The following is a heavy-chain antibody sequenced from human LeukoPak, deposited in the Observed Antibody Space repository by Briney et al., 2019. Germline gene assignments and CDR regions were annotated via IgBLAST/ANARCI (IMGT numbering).Heavy chain of an antibody. V-gene: IGHV3-33*01. CDR3: VRDDDRPDNGLDY. Sequence: QTGGSLRLSCAASGFTFSSYGMHWVRQAPGKGLEWVAVKGRFTISRDNSKNTLYLQMNSLRAEDTAVYYCVRDDDRPDNGLDYWGQGTLVTVSS. D-gene: IGHD3-22*01. CDR1: GFTFSSYG. J-gene: IGHJ4*02.